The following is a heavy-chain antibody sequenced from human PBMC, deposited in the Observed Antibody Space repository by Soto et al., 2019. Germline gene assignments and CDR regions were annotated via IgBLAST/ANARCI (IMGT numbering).Heavy chain of an antibody. V-gene: IGHV1-2*04. D-gene: IGHD3-22*01. J-gene: IGHJ5*02. CDR1: GYTFTGYY. Sequence: ASVKVSCKASGYTFTGYYMHWVRQAPGQGREWMGWINPNSGGTNYAQKFQGWVTMTRDTSISTAYMELSRLRSDDTAVYYCASGPSSSGYYPNWFEPWGQGTLVTVSS. CDR2: INPNSGGT. CDR3: ASGPSSSGYYPNWFEP.